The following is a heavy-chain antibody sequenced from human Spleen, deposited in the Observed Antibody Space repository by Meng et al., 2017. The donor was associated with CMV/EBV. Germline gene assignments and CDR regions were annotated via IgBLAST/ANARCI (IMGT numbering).Heavy chain of an antibody. CDR3: AGGAAEGSTSWFDP. D-gene: IGHD2-2*01. Sequence: KVSCKGSGYSFTTYWIAWVRQVPGKGLEWMGIIYPGDSDTRYSPSFQGQVTISGDKSIRTAYLQWSSLKASDTALYYCAGGAAEGSTSWFDPWGQGTLVTVSS. J-gene: IGHJ5*02. CDR2: IYPGDSDT. V-gene: IGHV5-51*01. CDR1: GYSFTTYW.